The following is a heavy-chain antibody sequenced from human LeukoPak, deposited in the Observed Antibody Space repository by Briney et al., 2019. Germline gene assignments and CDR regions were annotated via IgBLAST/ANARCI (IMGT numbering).Heavy chain of an antibody. CDR1: RFTLRGYV. J-gene: IGHJ4*02. CDR2: ISGSGGRS. Sequence: GGSLRLSCAASRFTLRGYVMTWVRQAPGKGLEWVSGISGSGGRSFYADSVKGRFTISRDSSKNTVYLQMNNLRAEDTAVYYCVKSNNLGGDYWGQGTLVTVSS. CDR3: VKSNNLGGDY. D-gene: IGHD1/OR15-1a*01. V-gene: IGHV3-23*01.